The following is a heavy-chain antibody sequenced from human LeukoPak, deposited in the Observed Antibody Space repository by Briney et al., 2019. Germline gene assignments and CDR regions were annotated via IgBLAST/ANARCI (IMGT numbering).Heavy chain of an antibody. Sequence: GRSLRLSCAASGFTFSRYGMHWVRQAPGKGLEWVAVISYDGSNKYYADSVKGRFTISRDNSKNTLYLQMNSLRAEDTAVYYSAKDGAIDTAMYEGFDYWGQGTLVTVSS. CDR3: AKDGAIDTAMYEGFDY. D-gene: IGHD5-18*01. CDR2: ISYDGSNK. J-gene: IGHJ4*02. V-gene: IGHV3-30*18. CDR1: GFTFSRYG.